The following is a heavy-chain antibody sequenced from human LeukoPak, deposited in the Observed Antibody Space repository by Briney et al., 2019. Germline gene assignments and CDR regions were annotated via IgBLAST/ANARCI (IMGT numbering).Heavy chain of an antibody. CDR2: IRSKADGGTP. CDR1: EFTFSGAW. J-gene: IGHJ4*02. D-gene: IGHD1-7*01. V-gene: IGHV3-15*07. Sequence: GGSLRLSCAASEFTFSGAWMNWVRQAPGKGLEWVGHIRSKADGGTPDYIAPVKGRFTISRDDSKNTLYLQMDSLETEDTAIYYCTRTWPGNTCFNFWGQGTLVTVSS. CDR3: TRTWPGNTCFNF.